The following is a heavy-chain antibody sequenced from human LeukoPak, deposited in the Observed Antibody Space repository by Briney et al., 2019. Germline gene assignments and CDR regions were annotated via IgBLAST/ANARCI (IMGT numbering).Heavy chain of an antibody. CDR3: ARGLRYYGSGSYYY. CDR2: INHSGST. J-gene: IGHJ4*02. Sequence: PSETLSLTCAVYGGSFSGYYWSWIRQPPGKGLEWIGEINHSGSTNYNPSLKSRVTISVDTSKNQFSLKLSSVTAADTAAYYCARGLRYYGSGSYYYWGQGTLVTVSS. D-gene: IGHD3-10*01. V-gene: IGHV4-34*01. CDR1: GGSFSGYY.